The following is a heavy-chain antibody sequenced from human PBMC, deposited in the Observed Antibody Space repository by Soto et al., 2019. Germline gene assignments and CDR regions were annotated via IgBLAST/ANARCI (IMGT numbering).Heavy chain of an antibody. CDR2: IYYSGST. CDR1: GGSISSYY. J-gene: IGHJ4*02. V-gene: IGHV4-59*08. CDR3: ARRYGPGFDY. D-gene: IGHD4-17*01. Sequence: SETLSLTCTVSGGSISSYYWSWIRQPPGKGLEWIGYIYYSGSTNYDPSLKSRVTISVDTSKNQFSLKLSSVTAADTPVYYCARRYGPGFDYWGQGTLVTVSS.